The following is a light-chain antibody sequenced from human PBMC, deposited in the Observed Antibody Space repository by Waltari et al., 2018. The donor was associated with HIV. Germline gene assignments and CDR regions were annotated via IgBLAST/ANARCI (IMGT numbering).Light chain of an antibody. CDR1: SSNIGNNS. V-gene: IGLV1-51*01. Sequence: QSVLTQPPSVSAAPGQTVTISCSGSSSNIGNNSVSSYVQLPGTAPKLLIYDNNKRPSGIPARFSASKSGTSATLGITGLQTGEEADYYCGTWDSRLSARVFGGGTKLTVL. CDR2: DNN. CDR3: GTWDSRLSARV. J-gene: IGLJ3*02.